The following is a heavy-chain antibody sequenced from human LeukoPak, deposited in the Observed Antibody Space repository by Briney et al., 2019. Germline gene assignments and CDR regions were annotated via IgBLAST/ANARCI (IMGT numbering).Heavy chain of an antibody. D-gene: IGHD6-19*01. V-gene: IGHV3-30*02. CDR3: ARGASVVAGSDNAFDI. CDR2: IRYDGSNK. CDR1: RFTPSSYG. J-gene: IGHJ3*02. Sequence: GGSLRLSCAPSRFTPSSYGMRWVHHAPGKGLEWVAFIRYDGSNKYYADSVKGRFTISRDNSKKSVHLQMKSLRAEDTAVYYCARGASVVAGSDNAFDIWGQGTMVTVSS.